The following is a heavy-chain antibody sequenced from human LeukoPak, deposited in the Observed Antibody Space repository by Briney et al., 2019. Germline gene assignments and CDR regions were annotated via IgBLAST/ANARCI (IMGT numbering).Heavy chain of an antibody. CDR2: ISWNSGSI. D-gene: IGHD3-10*01. CDR1: GFTSDDYA. Sequence: GRSLRLSCAASGFTSDDYAMHWVRQAPGKGLEWVSGISWNSGSIGYADSVKGRFTISRDNAKNSLYLQMNSLRAEDTALYYCAKGGITMVRGVPGTSAYYGMDVWGQGTTVTVSS. V-gene: IGHV3-9*02. J-gene: IGHJ6*02. CDR3: AKGGITMVRGVPGTSAYYGMDV.